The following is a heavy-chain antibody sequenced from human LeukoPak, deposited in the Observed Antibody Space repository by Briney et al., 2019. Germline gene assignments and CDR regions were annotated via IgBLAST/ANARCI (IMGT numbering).Heavy chain of an antibody. CDR2: INYSGGT. D-gene: IGHD6-13*01. CDR1: GGSVTSYY. J-gene: IGHJ4*02. V-gene: IGHV4-59*08. Sequence: SETLSLTCTVSGGSVTSYYCNWVRQPPGRGLEWIGYINYSGGTNYNPSLESRVTISLDTAKNQFSLKLRSVTAEDTAVYYCATTGAPSPYSASWFNIEYWGQGTLVTVSS. CDR3: ATTGAPSPYSASWFNIEY.